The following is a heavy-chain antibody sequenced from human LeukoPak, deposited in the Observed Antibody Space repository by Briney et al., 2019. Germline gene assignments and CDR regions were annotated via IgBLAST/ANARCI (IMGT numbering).Heavy chain of an antibody. CDR1: GFTFSDYY. J-gene: IGHJ4*02. Sequence: GGSLRLSCAASGFTFSDYYMSWIRQAPGKGLEWVSAISGSGGSTYYADSVKGRFTISRDNSKNTLYLQMNSLRAEDTAVYYCAKVMSYYDSSGYDDEFDYWGQGTLVTVSS. D-gene: IGHD3-22*01. V-gene: IGHV3-23*01. CDR3: AKVMSYYDSSGYDDEFDY. CDR2: ISGSGGST.